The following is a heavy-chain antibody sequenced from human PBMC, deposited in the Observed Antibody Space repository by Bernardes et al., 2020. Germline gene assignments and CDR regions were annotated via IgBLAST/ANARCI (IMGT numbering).Heavy chain of an antibody. Sequence: SETLSLTCTVSGGSISSYYWSWIRQPPGKGLEWIGYIYYTGSTSYNPSLNSRVTISVDTSKNQVSLKLSSVTAADTAVYYCARHPGEYSWFDPWGQGALVTVSS. D-gene: IGHD3-10*01. CDR3: ARHPGEYSWFDP. J-gene: IGHJ5*02. V-gene: IGHV4-59*08. CDR2: IYYTGST. CDR1: GGSISSYY.